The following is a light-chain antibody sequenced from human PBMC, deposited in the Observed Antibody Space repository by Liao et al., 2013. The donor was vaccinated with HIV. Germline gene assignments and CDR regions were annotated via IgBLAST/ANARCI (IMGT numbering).Light chain of an antibody. CDR3: QAWDSSTGV. J-gene: IGLJ3*02. Sequence: SYELTQPPSVSVSPGQTASIACSGDKLGYKFASWYQQKPGQSPLLVIYQDDKRPSGIPERFSGSNSGNTATLTIRGTQAMDEADYYCQAWDSSTGVFGGGTKLTVL. CDR2: QDD. V-gene: IGLV3-1*01. CDR1: KLGYKF.